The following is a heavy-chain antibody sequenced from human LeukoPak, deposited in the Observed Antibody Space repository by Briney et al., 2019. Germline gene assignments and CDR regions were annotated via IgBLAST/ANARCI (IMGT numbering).Heavy chain of an antibody. Sequence: GALRLSCAASGFTFSSYAMHWVRQAPGKGLEWVAVISYDGSNKYYADSVKGRFTISRDNSKNTLYLQMNSLRAEDTAVYYCAREEYSGSYHAFDYWGQGTLVTVSS. V-gene: IGHV3-30-3*01. CDR1: GFTFSSYA. CDR2: ISYDGSNK. D-gene: IGHD1-26*01. CDR3: AREEYSGSYHAFDY. J-gene: IGHJ4*02.